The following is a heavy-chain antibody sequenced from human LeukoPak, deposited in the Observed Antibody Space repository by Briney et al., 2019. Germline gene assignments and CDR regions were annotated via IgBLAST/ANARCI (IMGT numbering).Heavy chain of an antibody. CDR1: GFTFSSYA. D-gene: IGHD2-8*02. V-gene: IGHV3-30-3*01. Sequence: GGSLRLSCAASGFTFSSYAMHWIRQAPGKGLEWVAVISYDGSNKYYADSVKGRFTISRDNSKNTLYLQMNSLRAEDTAVYYCASYWDWGQGTLVTVSS. CDR2: ISYDGSNK. CDR3: ASYWD. J-gene: IGHJ4*02.